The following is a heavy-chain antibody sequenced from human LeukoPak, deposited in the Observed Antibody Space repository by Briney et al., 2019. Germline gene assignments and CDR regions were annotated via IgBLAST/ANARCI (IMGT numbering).Heavy chain of an antibody. CDR2: IWYDGSKK. V-gene: IGHV3-33*01. J-gene: IGHJ4*02. Sequence: GGSLRLSCAASGFTFSSYGMHWVRQAPGKGLEWVAVIWYDGSKKYYADSVMGRFTISRDDSKNTLYLLMNSLRAEDTAVYYCAREDSSGWLSDYWGQGTLVTVSS. CDR1: GFTFSSYG. CDR3: AREDSSGWLSDY. D-gene: IGHD6-19*01.